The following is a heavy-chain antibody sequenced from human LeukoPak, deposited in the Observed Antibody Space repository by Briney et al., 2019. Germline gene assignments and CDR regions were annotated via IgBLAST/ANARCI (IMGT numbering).Heavy chain of an antibody. Sequence: GGSLRLSCGASGFSFISYGMHWVRQAPGKGLEGVGVISDVGRSKDYADSVKGRFTISRDNSKDTLYLQMNSLRAEDTAVYYCAKRPSDYGDYVSYFDHWGQGTLVTVSS. V-gene: IGHV3-30*18. D-gene: IGHD4-17*01. CDR1: GFSFISYG. J-gene: IGHJ4*02. CDR2: ISDVGRSK. CDR3: AKRPSDYGDYVSYFDH.